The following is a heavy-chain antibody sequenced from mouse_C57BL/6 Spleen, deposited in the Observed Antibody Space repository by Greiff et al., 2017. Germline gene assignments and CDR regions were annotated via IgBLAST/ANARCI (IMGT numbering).Heavy chain of an antibody. V-gene: IGHV2-9-1*01. CDR1: GFSLTSYA. CDR3: ARNNYGNYRYWYFDV. D-gene: IGHD2-1*01. CDR2: IWTGGGT. Sequence: VMLVESGPGLVAPSQSLSITCTVSGFSLTSYAISWVRQPPGKGLEWLGVIWTGGGTNYNSALKSRLSISKDNSKSQVFLKMNSLQTDDTARYYCARNNYGNYRYWYFDVWGTGTTVTVSS. J-gene: IGHJ1*03.